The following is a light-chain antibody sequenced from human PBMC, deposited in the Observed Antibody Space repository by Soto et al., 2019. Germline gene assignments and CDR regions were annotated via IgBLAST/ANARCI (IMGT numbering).Light chain of an antibody. CDR3: QQYNDNWT. CDR1: QSISSG. CDR2: KAS. Sequence: IQMTKSPSNMSASVGDRFTITCRGIQSISSGWAWYQQKPTKSPLLLIYKASNLESGVPTRFSGSGSGTDFTLTSSSLPPDDSANYYCQQYNDNWTFGQGTKVEIK. J-gene: IGKJ1*01. V-gene: IGKV1-5*03.